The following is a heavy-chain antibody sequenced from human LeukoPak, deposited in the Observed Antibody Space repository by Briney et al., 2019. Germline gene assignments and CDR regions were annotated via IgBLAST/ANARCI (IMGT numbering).Heavy chain of an antibody. Sequence: PGGSLRLSCAASGFTFSSYGMHWVRQAPGKGLEWVAVISYDGSNKYYADSVKGRFTISKDNSKNTLYLQMNSLRAEDTAVYYCAKDPQTVDFWSGYGGSYYFDYWGQGTLVTVSS. CDR1: GFTFSSYG. D-gene: IGHD3-3*01. J-gene: IGHJ4*02. V-gene: IGHV3-30*18. CDR3: AKDPQTVDFWSGYGGSYYFDY. CDR2: ISYDGSNK.